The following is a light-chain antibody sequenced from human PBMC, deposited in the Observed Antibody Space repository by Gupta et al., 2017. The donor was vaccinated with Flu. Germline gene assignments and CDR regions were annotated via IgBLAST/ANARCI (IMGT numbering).Light chain of an antibody. CDR2: DVN. V-gene: IGLV2-11*03. CDR1: SSDVGDFNY. J-gene: IGLJ2*01. CDR3: CSYAGSYTLV. Sequence: SVTISCTGTSSDVGDFNYFSWYQQHPGKAPKLMIYDVNKRPSGVPDRFSGSKSGNTASLTISGLQAEDEADYYCCSYAGSYTLVFGGGTKLTVL.